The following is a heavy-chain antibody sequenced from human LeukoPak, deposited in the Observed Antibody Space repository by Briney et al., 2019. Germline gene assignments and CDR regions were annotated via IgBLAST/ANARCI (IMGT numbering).Heavy chain of an antibody. V-gene: IGHV1-18*01. CDR1: GYTFTSYG. D-gene: IGHD2-2*01. Sequence: ASVKVSCKAYGYTFTSYGISWVRQAPGQGLEWMGWISAYNGNTNYAQKLQGRVTMTTDTSTSTAYMELRSLRSDDTAVYYCARDPGDIVVVPSAFTLPWGQGTLVTVSS. CDR3: ARDPGDIVVVPSAFTLP. CDR2: ISAYNGNT. J-gene: IGHJ5*02.